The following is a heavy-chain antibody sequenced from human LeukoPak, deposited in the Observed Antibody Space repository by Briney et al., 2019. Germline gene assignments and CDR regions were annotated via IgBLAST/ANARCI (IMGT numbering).Heavy chain of an antibody. CDR3: ARDKIVGPTTLDY. V-gene: IGHV3-11*01. CDR1: GFTFSDYY. J-gene: IGHJ4*02. Sequence: GGSLRLSCAASGFTFSDYYMSWIRQAPGKGLEWVSYISSSGNTKYYADSVKGRFTISRDNAKNSLYLQMNSLRAEDTAVYYCARDKIVGPTTLDYWGQGTLVTVSS. CDR2: ISSSGNTK. D-gene: IGHD1-26*01.